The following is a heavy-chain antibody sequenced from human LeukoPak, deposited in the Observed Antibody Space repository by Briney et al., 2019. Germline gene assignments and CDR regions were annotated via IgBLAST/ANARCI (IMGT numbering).Heavy chain of an antibody. J-gene: IGHJ4*02. Sequence: GGSLRLSCAASGFTFSSYRMTWVRQAPGKGLEWVANIKQDGSEKQYVDSVKGRFAISRDNAKKSLYLQINTLRAEDTAVYYCVRGPHIAATSYWGQGTLVTVSS. CDR2: IKQDGSEK. CDR1: GFTFSSYR. D-gene: IGHD6-25*01. CDR3: VRGPHIAATSY. V-gene: IGHV3-7*03.